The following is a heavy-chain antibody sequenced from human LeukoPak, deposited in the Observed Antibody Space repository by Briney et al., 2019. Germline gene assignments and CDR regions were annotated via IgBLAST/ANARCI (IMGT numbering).Heavy chain of an antibody. D-gene: IGHD1-26*01. CDR3: ARSGSGSYWGLDY. Sequence: ASVKVSCKASGYTFTSHTIAWVRQAPGQGLEWLGYNGNTNYAQKVQGRVTMTTDTSTGTAYMELRSLRSDDTAVYYCARSGSGSYWGLDYWGQGTLVTVSS. V-gene: IGHV1-18*01. J-gene: IGHJ4*02. CDR2: NGNT. CDR1: GYTFTSHT.